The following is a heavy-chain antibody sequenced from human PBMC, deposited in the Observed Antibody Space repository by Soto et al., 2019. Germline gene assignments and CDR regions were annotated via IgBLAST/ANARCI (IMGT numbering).Heavy chain of an antibody. Sequence: QLQLQESGSXLVKPSQTLSLTCAVSGGSISSGGYFWSWIRQPPGKGLEWIGYIYHSGSTYYNPSLKSRVTISVDRSKNQLSLKLSSVTAADTAVYYCARGLGPWGQGTLVTVSS. V-gene: IGHV4-30-2*01. CDR3: ARGLGP. CDR2: IYHSGST. J-gene: IGHJ5*02. CDR1: GGSISSGGYF. D-gene: IGHD3-10*01.